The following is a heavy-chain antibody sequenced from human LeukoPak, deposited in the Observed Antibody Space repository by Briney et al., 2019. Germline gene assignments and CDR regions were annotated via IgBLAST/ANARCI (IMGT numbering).Heavy chain of an antibody. CDR3: AKSTAWGEGSGGSNY. CDR1: GFTFDDYA. D-gene: IGHD2-15*01. CDR2: ISSSSSTI. J-gene: IGHJ4*02. V-gene: IGHV3-48*01. Sequence: GGSLRLSCAASGFTFDDYAMHWVRQAPGKGLEWVSYISSSSSTIYYADSVKGRFTISRDKAKNSLYLQMNSLRAEDTAVYYCAKSTAWGEGSGGSNYWGQGTLVTVSS.